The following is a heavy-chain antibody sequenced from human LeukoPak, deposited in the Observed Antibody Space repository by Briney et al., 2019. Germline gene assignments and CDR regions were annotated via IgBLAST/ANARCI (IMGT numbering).Heavy chain of an antibody. CDR1: GFTFSSYA. J-gene: IGHJ5*02. V-gene: IGHV3-23*01. CDR3: AKDSTVTTGFKFDP. Sequence: PGGSLRLSCAASGFTFSSYAMNWVRQAPGKGLEWVSAISGSGGSPYYADPVKGRFTISRDNSKSTLYLQMNSLRAEDTAVYYCAKDSTVTTGFKFDPWGQGTLVTVSS. D-gene: IGHD4-17*01. CDR2: ISGSGGSP.